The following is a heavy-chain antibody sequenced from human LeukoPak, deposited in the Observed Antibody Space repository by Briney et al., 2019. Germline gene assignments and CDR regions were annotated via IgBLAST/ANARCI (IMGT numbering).Heavy chain of an antibody. CDR1: GYTFTSYG. D-gene: IGHD6-19*01. Sequence: ASVKVSCKASGYTFTSYGISWVRQAPGQGLEWMGWISAYNGNTNYAQTLQSRVTMTTDTSTSTAYMELRSLRSDDTAVYYCARDRSSSGWYPFDYWGQGTLVTVSS. V-gene: IGHV1-18*01. CDR3: ARDRSSSGWYPFDY. CDR2: ISAYNGNT. J-gene: IGHJ4*02.